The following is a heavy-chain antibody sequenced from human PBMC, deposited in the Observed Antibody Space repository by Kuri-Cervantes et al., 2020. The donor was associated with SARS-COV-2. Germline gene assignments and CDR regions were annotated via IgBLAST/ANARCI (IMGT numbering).Heavy chain of an antibody. D-gene: IGHD1-14*01. CDR2: IIPILGIA. V-gene: IGHV1-69*04. Sequence: SVKVSCKASGGTFSSYAISWVRQAPGQGLEWVGRIIPILGIANYAQKFQGRVTITADKSTSTAYMELSSLRSEDTAVYYCARGESAPEGYFDLWGRGTLVTVSS. J-gene: IGHJ2*01. CDR1: GGTFSSYA. CDR3: ARGESAPEGYFDL.